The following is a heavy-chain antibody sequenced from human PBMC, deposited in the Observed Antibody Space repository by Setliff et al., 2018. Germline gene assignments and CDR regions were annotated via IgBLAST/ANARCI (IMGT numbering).Heavy chain of an antibody. Sequence: ASVKVSCKASGYSFTSYAINWVRQAPGQGLEWMGSISAYNANTNYAQNLQGRVTMTRDTSTSTAYMELRSLRSDDTAVYYCAREPLWGSHDAFDIWGQGTMVTVSS. D-gene: IGHD7-27*01. CDR1: GYSFTSYA. J-gene: IGHJ3*02. CDR2: ISAYNANT. CDR3: AREPLWGSHDAFDI. V-gene: IGHV1-18*01.